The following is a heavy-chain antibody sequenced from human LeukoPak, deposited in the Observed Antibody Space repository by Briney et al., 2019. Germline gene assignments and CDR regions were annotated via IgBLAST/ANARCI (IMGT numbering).Heavy chain of an antibody. CDR3: VRSDPCGDSLEFIHH. CDR2: IIPIFGTA. V-gene: IGHV1-69*13. Sequence: SVKVSCKASGGTFNYAIIWVRRAPGQGLEWMGGIIPIFGTANYAQKFQGRVTIIADESTSTVYMELSSLRSEDTAVYYCVRSDPCGDSLEFIHHWGRGTLVTVSS. CDR1: GGTFNYA. J-gene: IGHJ1*01.